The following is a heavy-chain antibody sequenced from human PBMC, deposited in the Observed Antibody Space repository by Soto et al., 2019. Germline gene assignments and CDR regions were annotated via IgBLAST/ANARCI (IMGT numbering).Heavy chain of an antibody. J-gene: IGHJ4*02. CDR1: GGSISSGDYY. Sequence: QVQLQESGPGLVKPSQTLSLTCTVSGGSISSGDYYWSWIRQPPGKGLEWIGYIYYSGSTYYNPSLTSRVTITVDTSKYQFSLKLSSVTAADTAVYYCARVAGFGATTIDYWGQGTLVTVSS. V-gene: IGHV4-30-4*01. CDR2: IYYSGST. CDR3: ARVAGFGATTIDY. D-gene: IGHD3-10*01.